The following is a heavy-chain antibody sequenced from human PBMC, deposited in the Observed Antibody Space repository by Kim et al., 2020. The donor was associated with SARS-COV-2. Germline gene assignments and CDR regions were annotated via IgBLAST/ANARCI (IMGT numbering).Heavy chain of an antibody. Sequence: SETLSLTCTISGGSISSYSWTWIRQPPGKGLEWIGYTPYIGSPTYSPALENRVTISVDSSKNQFSLKLTSVTAADTAVYYCARQRSTYDSADYWGPGMLV. D-gene: IGHD2-2*01. CDR2: TPYIGSP. CDR3: ARQRSTYDSADY. V-gene: IGHV4-59*08. CDR1: GGSISSYS. J-gene: IGHJ4*02.